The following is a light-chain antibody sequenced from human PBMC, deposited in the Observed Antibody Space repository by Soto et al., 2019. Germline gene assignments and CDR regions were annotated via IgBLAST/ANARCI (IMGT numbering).Light chain of an antibody. Sequence: ALTQPASVSGSPGQSITISCTGTSSDVGGYNYVSWYQQHPGKAPKLMIYDVSNRPFGVSNRFSGSKSGNTASLTISGLQAEDEADYYCSSYTVSSSVIFGGGTKLTVL. CDR2: DVS. CDR1: SSDVGGYNY. J-gene: IGLJ2*01. CDR3: SSYTVSSSVI. V-gene: IGLV2-14*01.